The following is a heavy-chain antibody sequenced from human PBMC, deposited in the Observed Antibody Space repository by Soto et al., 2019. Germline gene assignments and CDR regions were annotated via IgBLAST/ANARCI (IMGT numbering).Heavy chain of an antibody. Sequence: GGSLRLSCAASGFTFSSYSMNWVRQAPGKGLEWVSYISSSSSTIYYADSVKGRFTISRDNAKNSLYLQMNSLRDEDTAVYYCARGRRATIYDQTPEGGDYWGQGTLVTVSS. J-gene: IGHJ4*02. CDR2: ISSSSSTI. CDR3: ARGRRATIYDQTPEGGDY. V-gene: IGHV3-48*02. D-gene: IGHD5-12*01. CDR1: GFTFSSYS.